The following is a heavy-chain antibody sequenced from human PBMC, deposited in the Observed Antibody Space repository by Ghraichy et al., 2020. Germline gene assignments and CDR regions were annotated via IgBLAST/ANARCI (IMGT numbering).Heavy chain of an antibody. V-gene: IGHV1-2*02. D-gene: IGHD3-9*01. CDR3: ARGPPRRGYDISYYYYGMDV. Sequence: ASVKVSCKASGYTFTGYYMHWVRQAPGQGLEWMGWINPNSGGTNYAQKFQGRVTMTRDTSISTAYMELSRLRSDDTAVYYCARGPPRRGYDISYYYYGMDVWGQGTTVTVSS. J-gene: IGHJ6*02. CDR2: INPNSGGT. CDR1: GYTFTGYY.